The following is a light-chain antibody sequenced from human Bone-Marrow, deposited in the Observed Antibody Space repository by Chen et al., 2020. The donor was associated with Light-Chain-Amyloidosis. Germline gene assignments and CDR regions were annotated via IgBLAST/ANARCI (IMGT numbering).Light chain of an antibody. CDR3: SSYVGSGTFVV. Sequence: HSALTQPASVSGSPGQSITISCTGTSSDVGSYNLVSWYQHHPGKGPQLLIYEASKRPSGVSNRFSGSQSGNTASLTISGLQAEDEADYYCSSYVGSGTFVVFGGGTKVTVL. CDR2: EAS. CDR1: SSDVGSYNL. V-gene: IGLV2-23*02. J-gene: IGLJ2*01.